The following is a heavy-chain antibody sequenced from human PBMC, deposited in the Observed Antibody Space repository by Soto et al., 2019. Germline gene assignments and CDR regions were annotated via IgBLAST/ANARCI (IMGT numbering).Heavy chain of an antibody. CDR3: ARDYSMSSARSDYYGMDV. CDR1: GFTVSSNY. CDR2: IYSGGST. J-gene: IGHJ6*02. D-gene: IGHD3-22*01. V-gene: IGHV3-53*01. Sequence: GSLRLSCAASGFTVSSNYMSWVRQAPGKGLEWVSVIYSGGSTYYADSVKGRFTISRDNSRNTLYLQMNSLRAEDTAVYYCARDYSMSSARSDYYGMDVWGQGTTVTVSS.